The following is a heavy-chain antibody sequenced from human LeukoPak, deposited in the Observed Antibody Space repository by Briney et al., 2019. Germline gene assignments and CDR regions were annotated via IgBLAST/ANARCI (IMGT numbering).Heavy chain of an antibody. Sequence: GASVKVSCKASGYTFTGYYMHWVRQAPGQGLEWMGWINPNSGGTNYAQKFQGRVTMTRDTSISTAYMELSRLRSDDTAAYYCARDLGITIFGVEYPDYWGQGTLVTVSS. CDR1: GYTFTGYY. D-gene: IGHD3-3*01. J-gene: IGHJ4*02. CDR2: INPNSGGT. CDR3: ARDLGITIFGVEYPDY. V-gene: IGHV1-2*02.